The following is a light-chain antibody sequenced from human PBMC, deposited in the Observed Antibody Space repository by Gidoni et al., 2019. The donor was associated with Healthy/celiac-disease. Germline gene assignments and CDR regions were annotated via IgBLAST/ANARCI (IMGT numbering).Light chain of an antibody. V-gene: IGKV3-20*01. CDR3: QQYGSSPV. J-gene: IGKJ2*01. CDR1: QSVSSSY. CDR2: GAS. Sequence: EIVLTQSPGTLSLSPGERATLSCRASQSVSSSYLAWYQQKPGQAPRLLIYGASSRATGIPDRFSGSGSGTDFTLTISRLEPEDFAVYYCQQYGSSPVLGQXTKLEIK.